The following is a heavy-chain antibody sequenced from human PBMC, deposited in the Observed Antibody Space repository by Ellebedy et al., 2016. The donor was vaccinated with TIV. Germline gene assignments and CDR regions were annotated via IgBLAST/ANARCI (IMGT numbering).Heavy chain of an antibody. J-gene: IGHJ4*02. Sequence: SRDNSKNTLYLQMNSLRAEDTAVYYCARDRLWPAAMFGFDYWGQGTLVTVSS. V-gene: IGHV3-30*07. D-gene: IGHD2-2*01. CDR3: ARDRLWPAAMFGFDY.